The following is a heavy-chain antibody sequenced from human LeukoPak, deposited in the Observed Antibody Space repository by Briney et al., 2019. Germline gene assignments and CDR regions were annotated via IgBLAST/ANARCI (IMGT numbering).Heavy chain of an antibody. CDR1: GFTFSSYS. Sequence: GGPLRLSCAASGFTFSSYSMNWVRRAPGKGLEWVSSISSSSSYIYYADSVKGRFTISRDNAKNSLYLQMNSLRAEDTAVYYCARGGYYGDYINDYWGQGTLVTVSS. CDR3: ARGGYYGDYINDY. D-gene: IGHD4-17*01. V-gene: IGHV3-21*01. J-gene: IGHJ4*02. CDR2: ISSSSSYI.